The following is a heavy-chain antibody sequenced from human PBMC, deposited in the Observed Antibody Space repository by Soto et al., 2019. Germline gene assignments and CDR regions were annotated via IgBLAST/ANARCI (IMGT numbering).Heavy chain of an antibody. Sequence: QITLKESGPTLVKPTQTLTLTCTFSGFSLSSSGVGVGWIRQPPGKALEWLTLIYWDDDKRYSPSLKSRLTVXXDXSXXQVVLTMTNMDPVDTATYYCAHSSFSSGWYHYFDYWGQGTLVTVSS. CDR3: AHSSFSSGWYHYFDY. D-gene: IGHD6-19*01. CDR1: GFSLSSSGVG. V-gene: IGHV2-5*02. CDR2: IYWDDDK. J-gene: IGHJ4*02.